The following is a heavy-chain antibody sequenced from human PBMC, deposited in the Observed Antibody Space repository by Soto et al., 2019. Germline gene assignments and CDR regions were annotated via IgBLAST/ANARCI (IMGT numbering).Heavy chain of an antibody. CDR1: GGSFSGYY. Sequence: QVQLQQWGAGLLKPSETLSLTCAVYGGSFSGYYWSWIRQPPGKGLEWIGEINHSGSTNYNPSLKRRVTISVDSSKNQFSLKLSSVTAADAAVYYCARGRVYWGQGTLVTVSS. J-gene: IGHJ4*02. CDR2: INHSGST. V-gene: IGHV4-34*01. CDR3: ARGRVY.